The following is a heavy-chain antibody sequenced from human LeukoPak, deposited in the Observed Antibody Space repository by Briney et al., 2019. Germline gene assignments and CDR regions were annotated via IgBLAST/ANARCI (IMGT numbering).Heavy chain of an antibody. V-gene: IGHV1-2*02. J-gene: IGHJ4*02. CDR2: INPNSGGT. Sequence: ASVKVSCKASGYTFTGYYMHWMRQAPGQGLEWMGWINPNSGGTNYAQKFQGRVTMTRDTSISTAYMELSRLTSDDAAVYYCARDGAVAGTAYPEYWGQGTLVT. CDR1: GYTFTGYY. CDR3: ARDGAVAGTAYPEY. D-gene: IGHD6-19*01.